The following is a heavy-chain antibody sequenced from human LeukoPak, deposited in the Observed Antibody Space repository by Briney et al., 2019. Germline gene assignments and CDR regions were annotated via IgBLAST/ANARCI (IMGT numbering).Heavy chain of an antibody. J-gene: IGHJ4*02. Sequence: GGSLRLSCAASGFTFISYAIHWVRQAPGKGLEWVAAISNDGSNKFYADSVKGRFALSRDNPTSTVILQMNSLRAEDTAVYYCAKGGGSIGRSYYFDYWGQGTLVTVSS. CDR3: AKGGGSIGRSYYFDY. CDR2: ISNDGSNK. D-gene: IGHD2-15*01. CDR1: GFTFISYA. V-gene: IGHV3-30*09.